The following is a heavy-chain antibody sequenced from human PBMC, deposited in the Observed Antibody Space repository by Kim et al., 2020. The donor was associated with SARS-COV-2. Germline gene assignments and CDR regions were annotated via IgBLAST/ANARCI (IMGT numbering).Heavy chain of an antibody. CDR3: ARGRVRPI. Sequence: SGSTNYNPSLKSRVTISVDTSKNQFSLKLSSVTAADTAVYYCARGRVRPIWGQGTMVTVSS. V-gene: IGHV4-34*01. J-gene: IGHJ3*02. D-gene: IGHD3-10*02. CDR2: SGST.